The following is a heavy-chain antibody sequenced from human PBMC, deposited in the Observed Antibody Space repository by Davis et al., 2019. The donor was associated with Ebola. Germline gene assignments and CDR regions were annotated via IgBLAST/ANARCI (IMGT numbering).Heavy chain of an antibody. V-gene: IGHV1-2*02. J-gene: IGHJ6*02. CDR3: ATNSGSYSVYYYYGMDV. CDR1: GYTFTGYY. CDR2: INPNSGGT. Sequence: ASVKVSCKASGYTFTGYYMHWVRQAPGQGLEWMGWINPNSGGTNYAQKFQGRVTMTTDTSTSTAYMELSRLRSDDTAVYYCATNSGSYSVYYYYGMDVWGQGTTVTVSS. D-gene: IGHD3-10*01.